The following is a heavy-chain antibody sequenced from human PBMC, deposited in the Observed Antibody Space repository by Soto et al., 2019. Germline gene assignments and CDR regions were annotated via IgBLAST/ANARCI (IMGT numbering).Heavy chain of an antibody. V-gene: IGHV4-31*03. D-gene: IGHD3-22*01. CDR3: ARDREYYDSSGSSRMDV. CDR1: GGSISSGGYY. Sequence: SETLSLTCTVSGGSISSGGYYWSWVRQHPGKGLEWIGYIYYSGSTYYNPSLKSRVTISVDTSKNQFSLKLSSVTAADTAVYYCARDREYYDSSGSSRMDVWGQGTTVTVYS. J-gene: IGHJ6*02. CDR2: IYYSGST.